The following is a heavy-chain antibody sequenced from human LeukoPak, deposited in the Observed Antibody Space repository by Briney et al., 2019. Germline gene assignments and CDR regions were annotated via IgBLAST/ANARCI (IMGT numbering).Heavy chain of an antibody. CDR2: IFYSGTT. J-gene: IGHJ3*02. D-gene: IGHD5-24*01. Sequence: SETLSLTCAVYGGSFSGYYWSWIRQPPGKGLEWIGYIFYSGTTNYNPSLNSRVTLSVDTSKNQFSLKVSSLTAADTAVYYCARVEMATSGAFDIWGQGTRVTVSS. V-gene: IGHV4-59*01. CDR3: ARVEMATSGAFDI. CDR1: GGSFSGYY.